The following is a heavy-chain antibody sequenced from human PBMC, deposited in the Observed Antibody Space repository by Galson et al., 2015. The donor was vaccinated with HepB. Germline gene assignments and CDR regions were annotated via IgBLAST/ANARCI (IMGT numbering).Heavy chain of an antibody. J-gene: IGHJ5*02. CDR3: ARGGPEHWFDP. Sequence: ETLSLTCTVSGGSISSYSWSWIRQPPGKGLEWIGYIYYSGSTNYNPSLKSRVTISVDTSKNQFSLKLSSVTAADTAVYYCARGGPEHWFDPWGQGTLVTVSS. V-gene: IGHV4-59*01. CDR2: IYYSGST. CDR1: GGSISSYS.